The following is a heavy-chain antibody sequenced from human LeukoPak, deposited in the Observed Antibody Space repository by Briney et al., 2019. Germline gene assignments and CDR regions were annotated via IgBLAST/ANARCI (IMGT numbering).Heavy chain of an antibody. Sequence: GGSLRLSCAASGFTFSSYWMSWVRQAPGKGLEWVANIKQDGSEKYYVDSVKGRFPISRDNAKNSLYLQMNSLRAEDTAVYYCARGTIAAAGYYYFDYWGQGTQVTVSS. J-gene: IGHJ4*02. CDR2: IKQDGSEK. V-gene: IGHV3-7*04. D-gene: IGHD6-13*01. CDR3: ARGTIAAAGYYYFDY. CDR1: GFTFSSYW.